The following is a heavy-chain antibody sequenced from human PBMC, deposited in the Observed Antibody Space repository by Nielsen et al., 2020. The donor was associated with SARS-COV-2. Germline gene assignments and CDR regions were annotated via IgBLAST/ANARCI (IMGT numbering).Heavy chain of an antibody. D-gene: IGHD4-17*01. CDR1: GFTFSSYT. CDR3: TSAPRSSVTPPWDY. Sequence: GESLKISCAASGFTFSSYTLSWVRQAPGKGLEWVAGISGSGGTTDYADSAKGRFAITRDNSGNTLYLHMNSLRAEDTAVYYCTSAPRSSVTPPWDYWGQGCPVTVSS. CDR2: ISGSGGTT. V-gene: IGHV3-23*01. J-gene: IGHJ4*02.